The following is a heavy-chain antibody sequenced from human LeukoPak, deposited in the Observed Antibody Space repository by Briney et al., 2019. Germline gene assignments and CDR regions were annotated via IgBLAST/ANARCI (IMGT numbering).Heavy chain of an antibody. Sequence: QPGGSLRLSCTASGFSFSDYEMDWVRQAPGKGLEWVSYISGDGSTIYYAGSVKGRFTISRDNAKNSLYLQMNSLRAEDTAVYYRARAIYHLDYWGQGALVTVSS. D-gene: IGHD3-16*02. CDR1: GFSFSDYE. J-gene: IGHJ4*02. V-gene: IGHV3-48*03. CDR3: ARAIYHLDY. CDR2: ISGDGSTI.